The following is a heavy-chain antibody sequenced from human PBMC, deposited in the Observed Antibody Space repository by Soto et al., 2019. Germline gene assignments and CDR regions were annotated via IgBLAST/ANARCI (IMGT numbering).Heavy chain of an antibody. CDR2: ISYDGSNK. CDR3: ARDLVSSGYPAFDI. Sequence: QVQLVESGGGVVQPGRSLRLSCEASGFTFSSYAMHWVRQAPGKGLEWVAVISYDGSNKYYADSVKGRFTISRDNSKNTLYLQMNSLRAEDTAVYYCARDLVSSGYPAFDIWGQGTMVTVSS. CDR1: GFTFSSYA. V-gene: IGHV3-30-3*01. D-gene: IGHD3-22*01. J-gene: IGHJ3*02.